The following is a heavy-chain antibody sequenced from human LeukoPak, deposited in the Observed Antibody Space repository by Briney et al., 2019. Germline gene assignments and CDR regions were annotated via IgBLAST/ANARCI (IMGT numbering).Heavy chain of an antibody. CDR2: ISYDGSNK. CDR1: GLTFSSYG. CDR3: AKGTAVVGYYYYGMDV. J-gene: IGHJ6*02. Sequence: PGGSLRLSCAASGLTFSSYGMHWVRQAPGKGLEWVAVISYDGSNKYYADSVKGRFTISRDNSKNTLYLQMNSLRAEDTAVYYCAKGTAVVGYYYYGMDVWGQGTTVTVSS. V-gene: IGHV3-30*18. D-gene: IGHD2-15*01.